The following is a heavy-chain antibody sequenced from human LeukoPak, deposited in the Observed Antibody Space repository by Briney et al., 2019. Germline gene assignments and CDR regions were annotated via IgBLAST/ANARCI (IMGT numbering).Heavy chain of an antibody. CDR1: GFTFSSYG. Sequence: GGSLRLSCAASGFTFSSYGMHWVRQAPGKGLEWVAVIWYDGSNKYYADSVKGRFTISRDNSKNTLYLQMNSPRAEDTAVYYCARDGVRYYDSSGHFDYWGQGTLVTVYS. D-gene: IGHD3-22*01. CDR2: IWYDGSNK. J-gene: IGHJ4*02. CDR3: ARDGVRYYDSSGHFDY. V-gene: IGHV3-33*01.